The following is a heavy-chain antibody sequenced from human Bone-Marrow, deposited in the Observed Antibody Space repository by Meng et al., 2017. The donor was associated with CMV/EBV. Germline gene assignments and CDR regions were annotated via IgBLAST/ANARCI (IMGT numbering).Heavy chain of an antibody. Sequence: GESLKISCAASGFTFSSYWMSWVRQAPGKGLEWVANIKQDGSEKYYVDSVKGRFTISRDNAKNSLYLQMNSLRAEDTAVYYCARDPNYYYGMDVWGQGTTVTVSS. CDR2: IKQDGSEK. J-gene: IGHJ6*02. V-gene: IGHV3-7*01. CDR1: GFTFSSYW. CDR3: ARDPNYYYGMDV.